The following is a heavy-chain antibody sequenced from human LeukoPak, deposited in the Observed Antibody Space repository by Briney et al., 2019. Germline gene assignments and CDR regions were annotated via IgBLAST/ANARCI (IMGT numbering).Heavy chain of an antibody. J-gene: IGHJ1*01. CDR3: ARVGPIVVVINLRPAEYFQH. V-gene: IGHV4-34*01. CDR1: GGSFSGYY. CDR2: INHSGST. D-gene: IGHD3-22*01. Sequence: PSETLSLTCAVYGGSFSGYYWSWIRQPPGKGLEWIGEINHSGSTNYNPSLKSRVTISVDTSKNQFSLKLSSVTAADTAVYYCARVGPIVVVINLRPAEYFQHWGQGTLVTVSS.